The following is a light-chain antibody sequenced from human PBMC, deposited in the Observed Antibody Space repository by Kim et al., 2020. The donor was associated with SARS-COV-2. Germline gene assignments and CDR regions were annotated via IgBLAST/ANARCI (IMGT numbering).Light chain of an antibody. Sequence: SVSPGESATLFCRASQSVSTNVAWYQQKPGQAPRLLIFGASPRATGVPARFSGSGSGTDFTLTIGGLQSEDFAVYFCQQYNMWPYTFGQGTKLEI. V-gene: IGKV3-15*01. CDR2: GAS. CDR1: QSVSTN. CDR3: QQYNMWPYT. J-gene: IGKJ2*01.